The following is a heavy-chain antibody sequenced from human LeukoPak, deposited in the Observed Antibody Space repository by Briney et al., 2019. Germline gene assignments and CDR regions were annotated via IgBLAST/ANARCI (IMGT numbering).Heavy chain of an antibody. J-gene: IGHJ4*02. CDR2: ISYDGSNK. Sequence: GGSLRLSCAASGFTFASYGMQWVRQAPGKGLEWVAVISYDGSNKYYADSVKGRFTISRDNSKNTLYLQMNSLRAEDTAVYYCAKAGGIDLKRYSYGYAFDYWGQGTLVTVSS. CDR3: AKAGGIDLKRYSYGYAFDY. V-gene: IGHV3-30*18. CDR1: GFTFASYG. D-gene: IGHD5-18*01.